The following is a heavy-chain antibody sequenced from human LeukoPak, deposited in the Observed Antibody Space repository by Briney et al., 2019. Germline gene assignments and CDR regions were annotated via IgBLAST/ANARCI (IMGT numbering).Heavy chain of an antibody. CDR2: ISSSGSTI. Sequence: GGSLSLSCAVSGSTFRNYGMSWVRQAPGKGLEWVSYISSSGSTIYYADSVKGRFTISRDNAKNSLYLQMNSLRAEDTAVYYCAELGITMIGGVWGKGTTVTISS. J-gene: IGHJ6*04. V-gene: IGHV3-48*03. CDR1: GSTFRNYG. CDR3: AELGITMIGGV. D-gene: IGHD3-10*02.